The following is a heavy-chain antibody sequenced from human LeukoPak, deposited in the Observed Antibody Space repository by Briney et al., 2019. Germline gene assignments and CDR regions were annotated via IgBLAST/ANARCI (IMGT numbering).Heavy chain of an antibody. J-gene: IGHJ6*02. CDR3: AREDVVLVDAVRYYYYGMDV. Sequence: ASVKVSCKASGYNFISYYMHWVRQAPGQGLEWMGIINPSGGSTSYAQKFQDRVTMTRDTSTSTVHMELSSLKSEDTAVYYCAREDVVLVDAVRYYYYGMDVWGQGTTVTVSS. D-gene: IGHD2-8*01. CDR2: INPSGGST. V-gene: IGHV1-46*01. CDR1: GYNFISYY.